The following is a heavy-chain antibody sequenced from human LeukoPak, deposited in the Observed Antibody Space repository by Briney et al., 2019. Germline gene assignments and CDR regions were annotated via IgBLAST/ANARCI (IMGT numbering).Heavy chain of an antibody. CDR1: GYSFTSYW. CDR2: IYPGDSDT. CDR3: ARRSPATRTENFDY. J-gene: IGHJ4*02. V-gene: IGHV5-51*01. D-gene: IGHD6-13*01. Sequence: GESLKISCKGSGYSFTSYWIGWVRQMPGKGLEWMGIIYPGDSDTRYSPSFQGQVTMSADKSLSTAYLQWRSLKASDTAMYYCARRSPATRTENFDYCVQGTLVTVSS.